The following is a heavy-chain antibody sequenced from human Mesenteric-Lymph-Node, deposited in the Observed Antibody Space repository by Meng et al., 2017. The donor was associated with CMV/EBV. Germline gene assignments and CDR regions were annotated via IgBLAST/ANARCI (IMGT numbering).Heavy chain of an antibody. J-gene: IGHJ6*02. Sequence: GESLKISCAASGFTFSSYAMHWVRQAPGKGLEWVAVISYDGSNKYYVDSVKGRFTISRDNSKNTLYLQMNSLRAEDTAVYYCAREASAPTIFGVVISNYYGMDVWGQGTTVTVSS. CDR3: AREASAPTIFGVVISNYYGMDV. V-gene: IGHV3-30*04. CDR2: ISYDGSNK. D-gene: IGHD3-3*01. CDR1: GFTFSSYA.